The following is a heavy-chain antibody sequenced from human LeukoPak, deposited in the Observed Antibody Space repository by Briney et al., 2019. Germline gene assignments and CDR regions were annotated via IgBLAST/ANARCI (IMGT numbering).Heavy chain of an antibody. CDR1: GYTFTGYY. CDR2: INPNSGGT. V-gene: IGHV1-2*02. D-gene: IGHD5-12*01. Sequence: ASVKVSCKASGYTFTGYYIHWVRQAPGQGLEWMGWINPNSGGTNYAQKFQGRVTMTRDTSISTAYMELSRLRSDDTAVYHCARKYKATISFDPWGQGTLVTVSS. J-gene: IGHJ5*02. CDR3: ARKYKATISFDP.